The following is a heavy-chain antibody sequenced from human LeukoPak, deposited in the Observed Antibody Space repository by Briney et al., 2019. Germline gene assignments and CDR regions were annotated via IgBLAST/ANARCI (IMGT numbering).Heavy chain of an antibody. J-gene: IGHJ6*02. CDR3: VHGYSFGPYGMDV. CDR2: ISDSGGST. CDR1: GFPFSSYA. D-gene: IGHD2-15*01. V-gene: IGHV3-64D*09. Sequence: GGSLRLSCSASGFPFSSYAMHWVRQAPGKGLEYVSAISDSGGSTYYADSVKGRFTISRDNSRNTLYLQMSSLRAEDTAVYFCVHGYSFGPYGMDVWGQGTTVTVSS.